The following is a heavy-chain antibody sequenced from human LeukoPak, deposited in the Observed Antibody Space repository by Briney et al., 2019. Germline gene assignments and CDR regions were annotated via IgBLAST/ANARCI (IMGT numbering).Heavy chain of an antibody. Sequence: SETLSLTCTVSGDSISGGSYYWTWIRQPAGKGLEWIGRIYTSGSTNYNPSLKSRVTMSVDTSKNQLSLKLSSVTAADTAVYYCARVRGSGFHDLGTYYYYYMDVWGKGTTVTISS. CDR1: GDSISGGSYY. V-gene: IGHV4-61*02. D-gene: IGHD3-10*01. CDR2: IYTSGST. CDR3: ARVRGSGFHDLGTYYYYYMDV. J-gene: IGHJ6*03.